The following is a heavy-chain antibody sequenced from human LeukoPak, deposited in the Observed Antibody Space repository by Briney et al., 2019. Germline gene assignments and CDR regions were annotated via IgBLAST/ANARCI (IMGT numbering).Heavy chain of an antibody. J-gene: IGHJ3*02. CDR2: INTNTGNP. Sequence: ASVKVSCKTSGYTFTTYSMNWVRQAPGQGLEWLGWINTNTGNPTYAQGFTGRFVFSLDTSVSTAYLQISSLKAEDTAVYYCAREEGSIAAAGAFDIWGQGTMVTVSS. CDR1: GYTFTTYS. CDR3: AREEGSIAAAGAFDI. D-gene: IGHD6-13*01. V-gene: IGHV7-4-1*02.